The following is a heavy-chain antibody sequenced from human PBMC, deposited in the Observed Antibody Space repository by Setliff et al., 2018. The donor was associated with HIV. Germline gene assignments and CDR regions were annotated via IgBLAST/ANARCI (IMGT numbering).Heavy chain of an antibody. CDR3: ARPTNIDTLYYGSQSFYMYYYGMDV. D-gene: IGHD3-10*01. CDR2: ISSSGTYI. Sequence: PSETLSLTCAVYGAPFNGYYWAWIRQSPAKGLEWVSSISSSGTYIYYADSMKGRFTISRDNAKNSLYLQMNSLRAEDTAVYFCARPTNIDTLYYGSQSFYMYYYGMDVWGQGTTVTVSS. V-gene: IGHV3-21*01. J-gene: IGHJ6*02. CDR1: GAPFNGYY.